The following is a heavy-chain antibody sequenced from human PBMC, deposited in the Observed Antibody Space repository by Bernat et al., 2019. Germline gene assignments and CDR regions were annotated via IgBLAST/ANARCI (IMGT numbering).Heavy chain of an antibody. V-gene: IGHV4-59*01. Sequence: QVQLQESGPGLVKPSETLSLTCTVSGGSISSYYWSWIRQPPGKGLEWIGYIYYSGSTNYNPSLKSRVTISVDTSKNQFSLKLSSVTAADTAVYYCARFQGSGSYWGHYYYYYGMDVWGQGTTVTVSS. CDR2: IYYSGST. D-gene: IGHD3-10*01. CDR3: ARFQGSGSYWGHYYYYYGMDV. J-gene: IGHJ6*02. CDR1: GGSISSYY.